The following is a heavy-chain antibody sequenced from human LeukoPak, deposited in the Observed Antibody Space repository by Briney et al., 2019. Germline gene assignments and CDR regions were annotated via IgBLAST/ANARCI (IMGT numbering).Heavy chain of an antibody. D-gene: IGHD3-10*01. CDR1: GGSFSGYY. CDR3: ARLERVGYGSGFDY. J-gene: IGHJ4*02. V-gene: IGHV4-38-2*01. Sequence: PSETLSLTCAVYGGSFSGYYWGWLRQPPGKGLEWIGSIYHSGSTYYSPSLKSRVTISVDTSKNQFSLKLSSVTAADTAVYYCARLERVGYGSGFDYWGQGTLVTVSS. CDR2: IYHSGST.